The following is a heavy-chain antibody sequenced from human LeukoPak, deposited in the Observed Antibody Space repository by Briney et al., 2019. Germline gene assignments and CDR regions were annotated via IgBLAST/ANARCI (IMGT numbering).Heavy chain of an antibody. CDR1: GFTFSTHG. V-gene: IGHV3-30*18. Sequence: GGSLRLSCAASGFTFSTHGMHWVRQAPGKGLEWVAVVSYDGSNKYHADSVKGRFTISRDNSKNTLYLQMNSLRAEDTAVYYCAKPVDRYSSSWPYFDYWGQGTLVTVSS. CDR2: VSYDGSNK. D-gene: IGHD6-13*01. CDR3: AKPVDRYSSSWPYFDY. J-gene: IGHJ4*02.